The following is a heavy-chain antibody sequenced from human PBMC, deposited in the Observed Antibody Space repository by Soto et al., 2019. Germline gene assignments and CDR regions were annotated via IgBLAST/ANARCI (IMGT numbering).Heavy chain of an antibody. D-gene: IGHD2-21*02. CDR2: IIPIFGTA. CDR1: GGTFSSYA. J-gene: IGHJ1*01. CDR3: ARGAHRDCGGDCYPKAALQH. Sequence: QVQLVQSGAEVKKPGSSVKVSCKASGGTFSSYAISWVRQAPGQGLEWMGGIIPIFGTANYAQKFQGRVTITADKSPSTAYMELSSLRSEDTAVYYCARGAHRDCGGDCYPKAALQHWGQGTLVTVSS. V-gene: IGHV1-69*06.